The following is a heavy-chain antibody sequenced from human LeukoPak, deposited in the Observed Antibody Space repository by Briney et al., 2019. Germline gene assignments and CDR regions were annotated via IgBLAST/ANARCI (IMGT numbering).Heavy chain of an antibody. CDR1: GFTFSSYG. D-gene: IGHD1-26*01. Sequence: GGSLRLSCAASGFTFSSYGMHWVRQAPGKGLEGVAVISYDGSNKYYADSVKGRFTISRDNSKNTLYLQMNSLRAEDTAVYYCAKDGVKWELQGYFDYWGQGTLVTVSP. J-gene: IGHJ4*02. CDR3: AKDGVKWELQGYFDY. V-gene: IGHV3-30*18. CDR2: ISYDGSNK.